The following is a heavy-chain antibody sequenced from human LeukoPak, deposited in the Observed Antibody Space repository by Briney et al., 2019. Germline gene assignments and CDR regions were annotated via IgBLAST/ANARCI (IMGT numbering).Heavy chain of an antibody. CDR1: GYTFTSYY. Sequence: ASVKVSCKASGYTFTSYYMHWVRQAPGQGLEWMGIINPSGGSTSYAQKFQGRVTMSRDTSTSTVYMELSSLRSEDTAVYYCSCYYGSGRAPAIDYWGQGTLVTVSS. CDR3: SCYYGSGRAPAIDY. CDR2: INPSGGST. D-gene: IGHD3-10*01. V-gene: IGHV1-46*01. J-gene: IGHJ4*02.